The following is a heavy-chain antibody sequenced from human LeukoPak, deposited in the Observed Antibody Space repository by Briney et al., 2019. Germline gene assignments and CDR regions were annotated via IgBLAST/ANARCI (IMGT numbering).Heavy chain of an antibody. D-gene: IGHD6-19*01. CDR3: ARGYSSGWYDYYYYYYMDV. CDR2: MNPNSGNT. V-gene: IGHV1-8*01. CDR1: GYTFTSYD. Sequence: ASVKVSCKASGYTFTSYDINWVRQATGQGLEWMGWMNPNSGNTGYAQKFQGRVTMTRNTSISTAYMELSSLRSEDTAVYYCARGYSSGWYDYYYYYYMDVWGKGTTVTISS. J-gene: IGHJ6*03.